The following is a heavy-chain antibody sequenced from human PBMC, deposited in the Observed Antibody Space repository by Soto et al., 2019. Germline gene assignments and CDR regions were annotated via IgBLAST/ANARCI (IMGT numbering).Heavy chain of an antibody. CDR2: ISYDGSNK. CDR3: ASAGNDCHKRPKYYYYYGMDD. D-gene: IGHD2-21*02. V-gene: IGHV3-30-3*01. J-gene: IGHJ6*02. Sequence: GGSLRLSCAASGFTFSSYAMHWVRQAPGKGLEWVAVISYDGSNKYYADSVKGGFTTSRDNSKNTLYLQKNSLRVEETAVYYCASAGNDCHKRPKYYYYYGMDDWGQGTTVTVSS. CDR1: GFTFSSYA.